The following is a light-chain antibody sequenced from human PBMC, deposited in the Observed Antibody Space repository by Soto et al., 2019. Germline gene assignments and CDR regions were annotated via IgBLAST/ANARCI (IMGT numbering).Light chain of an antibody. V-gene: IGLV2-14*01. CDR2: EVS. CDR3: SSYTISSTYV. J-gene: IGLJ1*01. Sequence: QSALPQPASVSGSPGQSITISCTGTSSDVGGYNYVSWYQQHPGKAPKLLIYEVSDRPSGVSNRFSGSKSGNTASLTISWLQAEDAAEYFCSSYTISSTYVFGTGTKLTVL. CDR1: SSDVGGYNY.